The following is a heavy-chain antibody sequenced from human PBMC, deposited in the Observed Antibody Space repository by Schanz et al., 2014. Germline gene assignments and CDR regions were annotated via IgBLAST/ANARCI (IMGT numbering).Heavy chain of an antibody. CDR1: GFSFSSYK. CDR2: ISGSGGST. D-gene: IGHD3-22*01. V-gene: IGHV3-23*04. Sequence: EADLVESGGGLIQRGESLRLSCSASGFSFSSYKMNWVRQAPGKGLEWVSAISGSGGSTYYADSVKGRFTISRDNSKNTLYLQMNSLRAEDTAVYYCAKDPSHGDYDYYFDYWGQGTLVTVSS. J-gene: IGHJ4*02. CDR3: AKDPSHGDYDYYFDY.